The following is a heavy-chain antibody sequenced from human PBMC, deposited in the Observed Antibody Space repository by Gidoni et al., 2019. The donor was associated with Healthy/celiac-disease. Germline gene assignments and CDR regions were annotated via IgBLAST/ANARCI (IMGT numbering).Heavy chain of an antibody. CDR2: FDPEDGET. V-gene: IGHV1-24*01. J-gene: IGHJ3*02. Sequence: QVQLVQPVAEVKKPGASVKVSCKVFGYTLTEFSMHWVRQAPGKGLEWMGGFDPEDGETIYAQKFQGRVTMTEDTSTDTAYMELSSLRSEDTAVYYCATRVLGELWLKAFDIWGQGTMVTVSS. CDR1: GYTLTEFS. D-gene: IGHD3-16*02. CDR3: ATRVLGELWLKAFDI.